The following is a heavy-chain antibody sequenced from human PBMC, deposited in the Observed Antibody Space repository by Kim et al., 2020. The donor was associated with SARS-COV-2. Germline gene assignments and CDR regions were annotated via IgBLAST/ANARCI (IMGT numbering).Heavy chain of an antibody. CDR3: TRHWGPEGDPTHFDY. J-gene: IGHJ4*02. D-gene: IGHD3-16*01. Sequence: ASVKGRFTIARDDSKNTAYLQMNSLKTEDTAVYYCTRHWGPEGDPTHFDYWGQGTLVTVSS. V-gene: IGHV3-73*01.